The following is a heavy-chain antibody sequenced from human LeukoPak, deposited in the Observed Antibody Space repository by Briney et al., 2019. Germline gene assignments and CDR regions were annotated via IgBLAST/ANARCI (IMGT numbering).Heavy chain of an antibody. V-gene: IGHV3-7*01. CDR3: TRENWYIDY. J-gene: IGHJ4*02. CDR2: IKHDGSEK. Sequence: GGSLRLSCAASGFTFSSYSMNWVRQAPGKGLEWVANIKHDGSEKYYVDSVKGRFTISRDNAKNSLYLQMNSLRAEDAAVYYCTRENWYIDYWGQGNLVTVSS. CDR1: GFTFSSYS.